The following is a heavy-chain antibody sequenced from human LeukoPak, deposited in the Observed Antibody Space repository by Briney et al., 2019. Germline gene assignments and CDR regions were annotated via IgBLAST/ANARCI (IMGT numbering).Heavy chain of an antibody. J-gene: IGHJ4*02. V-gene: IGHV3-23*01. CDR1: GFTFSSSD. CDR2: ISGSGVNT. Sequence: GGSLRLSCAASGFTFSSSDMSWVRQAPGKGLEWVSAISGSGVNTYYADSVKGRFTISRDKSKNTLYLQMNSLRAEDTAVYYCAKIGYGDALIAFDYWGQGTLVTVSS. D-gene: IGHD4-17*01. CDR3: AKIGYGDALIAFDY.